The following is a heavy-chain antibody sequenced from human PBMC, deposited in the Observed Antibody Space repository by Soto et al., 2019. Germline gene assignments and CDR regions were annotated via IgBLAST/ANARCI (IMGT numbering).Heavy chain of an antibody. CDR1: GAALNSVNYY. V-gene: IGHV4-31*03. D-gene: IGHD2-21*01. CDR2: IYVTGAV. J-gene: IGHJ5*02. CDR3: ARCRIAPNHYKRFAP. Sequence: SETLSLTCSVSGAALNSVNYYWICIRQVPGKGLEWIGHIYVTGAVDYNPSLRDRITISQDTSERQFSLNLRLVTAADTAVYYCARCRIAPNHYKRFAPWGQGNVVAVPS.